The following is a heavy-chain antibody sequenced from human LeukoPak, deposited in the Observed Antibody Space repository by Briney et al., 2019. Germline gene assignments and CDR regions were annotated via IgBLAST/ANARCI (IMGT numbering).Heavy chain of an antibody. Sequence: SETLSLTCTVSGGSISNYYWSWIRQPPGKGLEWIGYIYYSGNTNYNPSLKSRVTILVDTSKNQFSLKLSSVTAADTAVYYCARFSDYGDLRYFDYWGQGTLVTVSS. CDR1: GGSISNYY. CDR2: IYYSGNT. D-gene: IGHD4-17*01. V-gene: IGHV4-59*01. CDR3: ARFSDYGDLRYFDY. J-gene: IGHJ4*02.